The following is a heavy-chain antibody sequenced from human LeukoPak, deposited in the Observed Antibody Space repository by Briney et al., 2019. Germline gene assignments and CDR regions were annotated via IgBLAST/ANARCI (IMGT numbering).Heavy chain of an antibody. J-gene: IGHJ4*02. D-gene: IGHD1-14*01. V-gene: IGHV3-33*01. CDR1: GFTFSSYG. CDR3: ARSFLPDFDY. CDR2: IWKDGSNI. Sequence: QSGGSLRLSCAASGFTFSSYGMHWVCQAPGKGLEWVAVIWKDGSNIYYADSVKGRFTISRDNSKNTLYLQMNSLRAEDTAVYYCARSFLPDFDYWGQGTLVTVSS.